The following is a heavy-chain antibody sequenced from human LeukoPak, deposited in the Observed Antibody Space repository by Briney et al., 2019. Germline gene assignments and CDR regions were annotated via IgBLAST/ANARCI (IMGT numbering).Heavy chain of an antibody. CDR1: GGSVSGGSYY. CDR3: ARFNSGYDRSFDY. V-gene: IGHV4-61*01. D-gene: IGHD5-12*01. J-gene: IGHJ4*02. Sequence: PSETLSLTCTVSGGSVSGGSYYWSWIRQPPGKGLEWIGYIYYSGSTNYNPSLKSRVTISVDTSKNQFSLKLSSVTAADTAVYYCARFNSGYDRSFDYWGQGTLVTVSS. CDR2: IYYSGST.